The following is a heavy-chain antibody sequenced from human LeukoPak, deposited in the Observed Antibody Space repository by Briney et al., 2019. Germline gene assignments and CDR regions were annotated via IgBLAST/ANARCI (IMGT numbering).Heavy chain of an antibody. CDR1: GFPFSSYV. D-gene: IGHD2-15*01. V-gene: IGHV3-64D*09. CDR2: ISDSGGST. Sequence: GRSLRLSCSASGFPFSSYVMHWVRQAPGKGLEYVSAISDSGGSTYYADSVKGRFTISRDNSKNTLYLQMSSLRAEDTAVYFCVRGYSFGPYGMDVWGQGTTVTVSS. J-gene: IGHJ6*02. CDR3: VRGYSFGPYGMDV.